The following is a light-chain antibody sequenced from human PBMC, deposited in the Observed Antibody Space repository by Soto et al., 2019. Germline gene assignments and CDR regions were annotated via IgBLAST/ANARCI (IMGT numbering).Light chain of an antibody. Sequence: QSALTQPASVSGSPGQSITISCTGTSRNVGAYDDVYWYLQYPDKAPQLLIYYVDHRPSGVSSRFSGSKSGNTASLTISRLQAEDAGDYYCCSYADGSIYFFGTGTKLTVL. CDR3: CSYADGSIYF. CDR2: YVD. V-gene: IGLV2-14*03. CDR1: SRNVGAYDD. J-gene: IGLJ1*01.